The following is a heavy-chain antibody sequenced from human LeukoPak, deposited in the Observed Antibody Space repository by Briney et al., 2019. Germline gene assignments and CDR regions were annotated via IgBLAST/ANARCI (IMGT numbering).Heavy chain of an antibody. CDR3: AREFDYDSYYYGMDV. CDR1: GFTFSSYS. Sequence: PGGSLRLSCADSGFTFSSYSMNWVRQAPGKGLEWVSYISSSSSTIYYADSVKGRFTISRDNSKNTLYLQMNSLRAEDTAVYYCAREFDYDSYYYGMDVWGQGTTVTVSS. D-gene: IGHD3-22*01. CDR2: ISSSSSTI. J-gene: IGHJ6*02. V-gene: IGHV3-48*01.